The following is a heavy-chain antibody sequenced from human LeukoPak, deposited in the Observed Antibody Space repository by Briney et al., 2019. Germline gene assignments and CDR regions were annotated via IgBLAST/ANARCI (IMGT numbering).Heavy chain of an antibody. Sequence: EASVKVSCKASGYTFTSNGISWVRQAPGQGLEWMGWICAYKGNTNYAQKVQGRVTMTTDTSTSTDHIELRSLRSDDTAVYYCARVGVGYCSSTSCYPSRLAFDIWGQGTMVTVSS. D-gene: IGHD2-2*01. CDR1: GYTFTSNG. CDR3: ARVGVGYCSSTSCYPSRLAFDI. CDR2: ICAYKGNT. J-gene: IGHJ3*02. V-gene: IGHV1-18*01.